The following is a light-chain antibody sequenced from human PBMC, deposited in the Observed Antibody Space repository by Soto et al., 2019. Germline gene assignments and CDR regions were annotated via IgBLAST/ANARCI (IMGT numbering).Light chain of an antibody. V-gene: IGLV2-14*03. CDR2: AVA. J-gene: IGLJ1*01. CDR1: SSDVGGSNF. Sequence: QSALTQPASVSDSPGQSITISCTGTSSDVGGSNFVSWYQQHPGKPPKLLIYAVANRPSGVSNRFSGSKSGSTASLIISRLQTEDEADYYCVSYTSSTTSVFGTGTKGTVL. CDR3: VSYTSSTTSV.